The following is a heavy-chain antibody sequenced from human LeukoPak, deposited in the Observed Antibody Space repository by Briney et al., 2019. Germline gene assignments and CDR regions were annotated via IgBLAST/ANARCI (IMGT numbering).Heavy chain of an antibody. CDR2: ISAYNGNT. J-gene: IGHJ4*02. Sequence: GASVKVSCKASSYSFNRYGISWVRQAPGQGLEWMGWISAYNGNTNYAQNLQGRVTMTTDTSTSTAYMELRSLRSDDTAVYFCARVIYTSSWYYFDYWGQGTLVTVSS. V-gene: IGHV1-18*01. D-gene: IGHD6-13*01. CDR3: ARVIYTSSWYYFDY. CDR1: SYSFNRYG.